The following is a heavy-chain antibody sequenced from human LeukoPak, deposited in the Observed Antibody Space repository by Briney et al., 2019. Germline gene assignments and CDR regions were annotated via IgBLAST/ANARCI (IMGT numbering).Heavy chain of an antibody. CDR2: VSTSGGST. CDR1: GFTFSTYA. D-gene: IGHD2-15*01. J-gene: IGHJ4*02. V-gene: IGHV3-23*01. CDR3: LGYCSGGRCYSGGH. Sequence: GGSLRLSCAASGFTFSTYAMSWVRQAPGKGLEWVSTVSTSGGSTYYADSVKGRFTISRDNSKSTQYLQMNSLRAEDTAIYYCLGYCSGGRCYSGGHWGQGTLVTVSS.